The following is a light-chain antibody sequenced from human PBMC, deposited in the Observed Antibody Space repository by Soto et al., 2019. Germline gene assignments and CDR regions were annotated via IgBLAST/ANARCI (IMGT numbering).Light chain of an antibody. Sequence: DLQMTQSPSTLSASVGDRVTITCRASQSITNWLAWYQQKPGKAPKLLIYDASSLAGGVPSRISGSGFGTEFTLTISSLQPDDFATYYCQQYNSYPYTFGQGTKLEIK. CDR1: QSITNW. CDR3: QQYNSYPYT. J-gene: IGKJ2*01. V-gene: IGKV1-5*01. CDR2: DAS.